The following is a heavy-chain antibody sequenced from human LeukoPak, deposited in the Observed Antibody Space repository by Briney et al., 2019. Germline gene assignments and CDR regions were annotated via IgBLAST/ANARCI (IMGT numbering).Heavy chain of an antibody. V-gene: IGHV3-30*02. D-gene: IGHD6-19*01. CDR1: GFTFSSYG. CDR2: IRYDGSNK. Sequence: GGSLRLSCAASGFTFSSYGMHWVRQAPGKGLEWVAFIRYDGSNKYYADSVKGRFTISRDNSKNTLYLQMNSLRAEDTAVYYCAKGRIAVAGYYYYYGMDVWGQGTTVTVSS. J-gene: IGHJ6*02. CDR3: AKGRIAVAGYYYYYGMDV.